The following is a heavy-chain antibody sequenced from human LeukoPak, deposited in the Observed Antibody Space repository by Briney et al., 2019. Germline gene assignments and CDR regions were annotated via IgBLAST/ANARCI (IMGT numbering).Heavy chain of an antibody. Sequence: GGSLRLSCAASGFTFSSYAMSWVRQAPGKGLEWVSAISGSGGSTYYADSVKGRFTISRDNSKNTLYLQMNSLRSDDTAVYYCARDQYSSSWYLELPNWFDPWGQGTLVTVSS. CDR3: ARDQYSSSWYLELPNWFDP. V-gene: IGHV3-23*01. D-gene: IGHD6-13*01. CDR2: ISGSGGST. CDR1: GFTFSSYA. J-gene: IGHJ5*02.